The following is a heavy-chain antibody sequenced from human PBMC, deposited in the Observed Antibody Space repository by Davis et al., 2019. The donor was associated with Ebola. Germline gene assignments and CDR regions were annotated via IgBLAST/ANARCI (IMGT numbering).Heavy chain of an antibody. J-gene: IGHJ5*02. CDR1: GGSISSHY. CDR3: ARLLYYGSGTLLWFDP. CDR2: IYYSGSTSGST. V-gene: IGHV4-59*11. Sequence: PSETLSLTCTVPGGSISSHYWSWIRQPPGKGLEWIGYIYYSGSTSGSTNYNPSLKSRVTISVDTSKNQFSLKLNSVTAADTAVYYCARLLYYGSGTLLWFDPWGQGILVSVSS. D-gene: IGHD3-10*01.